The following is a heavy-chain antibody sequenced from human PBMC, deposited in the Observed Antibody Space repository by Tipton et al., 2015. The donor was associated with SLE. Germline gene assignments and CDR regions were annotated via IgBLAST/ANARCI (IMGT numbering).Heavy chain of an antibody. J-gene: IGHJ2*01. D-gene: IGHD6-25*01. V-gene: IGHV4-61*02. CDR1: GGSISSGGYY. Sequence: TLSLTCTVSGGSISSGGYYWSWIRQPAGKGLEWIGRIFASGSTNYNPSLRSRVTMSVDTSKNQFSLRLTSVTAADTAVYYCARFSGASPSWELDLWGRGTLVTVSS. CDR2: IFASGST. CDR3: ARFSGASPSWELDL.